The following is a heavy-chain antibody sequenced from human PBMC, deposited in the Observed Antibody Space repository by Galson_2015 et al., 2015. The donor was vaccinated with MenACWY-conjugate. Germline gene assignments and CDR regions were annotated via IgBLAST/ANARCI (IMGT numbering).Heavy chain of an antibody. D-gene: IGHD5-18*01. Sequence: EALSVNCPVFGASITSNYWSWIWKTLGKGLEWLAYIRENEDLKDNPPFESRVTMSADNSKNQFSLRLISVTAADTDVYYCARIPTWGSSYGHFDYWGQGTLVAVSS. CDR1: GASITSNY. J-gene: IGHJ4*02. CDR3: ARIPTWGSSYGHFDY. V-gene: IGHV4-59*08. CDR2: IRENEDL.